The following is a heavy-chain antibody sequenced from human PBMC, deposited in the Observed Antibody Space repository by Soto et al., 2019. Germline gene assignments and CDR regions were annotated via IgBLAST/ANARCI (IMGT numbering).Heavy chain of an antibody. CDR1: GFTFRNYG. V-gene: IGHV3-48*01. CDR2: IGIGSSTK. Sequence: PGGSLRLSCAASGFTFRNYGMNWVRQAPGKGLEWVSYIGIGSSTKYYADSVKGRFTISRGNAKNSLYLQMNSLRAEDTAVYYCARDKGRSPLDYWGQGTLVTVSS. CDR3: ARDKGRSPLDY. J-gene: IGHJ4*02.